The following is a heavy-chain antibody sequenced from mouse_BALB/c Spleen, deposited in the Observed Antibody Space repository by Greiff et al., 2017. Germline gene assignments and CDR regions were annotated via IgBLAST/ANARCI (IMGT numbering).Heavy chain of an antibody. CDR3: ARPIYDYDWFAY. V-gene: IGHV5-4*02. D-gene: IGHD2-4*01. Sequence: EVQGVESGGGLVKPGGSLKLSCAASGFTFSDYYMYWVRQTPEKRLEWVATISDGGSYTYYPDSVKGRFTISRDNAKNNLYLQMSSLKSEDTAMYYCARPIYDYDWFAYWGQGTLVTVSA. J-gene: IGHJ3*01. CDR2: ISDGGSYT. CDR1: GFTFSDYY.